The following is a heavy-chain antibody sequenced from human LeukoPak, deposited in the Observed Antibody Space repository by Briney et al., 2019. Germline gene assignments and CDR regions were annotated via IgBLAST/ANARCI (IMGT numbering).Heavy chain of an antibody. J-gene: IGHJ4*02. CDR1: GGSISSYY. V-gene: IGHV4-59*08. CDR2: IYYSGST. CDR3: ARRGNTRASSDFDY. Sequence: PSEALSLTCTVSGGSISSYYWSWIRQPPGKGLEWIGYIYYSGSTNYNPSLKSRVTISVDTSKNQFSLKLSSVTAADTAVYYCARRGNTRASSDFDYWGQGTLVTVSS. D-gene: IGHD6-6*01.